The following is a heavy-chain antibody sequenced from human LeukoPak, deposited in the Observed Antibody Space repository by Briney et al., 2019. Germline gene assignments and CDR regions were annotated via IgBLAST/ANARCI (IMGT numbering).Heavy chain of an antibody. CDR3: ARRGEAAEWFDP. V-gene: IGHV5-51*01. CDR2: IYHADSDT. J-gene: IGHJ5*02. Sequence: GESLETSLHGPGYRLTNYWFGRVRQLPGHGLEWRGIIYHADSDTRYSPSFQGQVTISADKSINTAYLQWSSLKASDTAMYYCARRGEAAEWFDPWGQGTLVTVSS. D-gene: IGHD6-13*01. CDR1: GYRLTNYW.